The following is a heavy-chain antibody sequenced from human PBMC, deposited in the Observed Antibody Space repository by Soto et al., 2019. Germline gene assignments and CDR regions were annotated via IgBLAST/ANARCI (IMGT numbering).Heavy chain of an antibody. D-gene: IGHD2-2*01. CDR2: IIPILGIA. Sequence: QVQLGQSGAEVQKPGSSVKLSCKASVGTFSSYTISWVRQAPGQGREWMGRIIPILGIANYAQKFQGRVTITADKATSTAYKELSSLRSEDTAVYYCARESLYVVVRAAIWFDPWGQGTLVTVSS. CDR1: VGTFSSYT. J-gene: IGHJ5*02. V-gene: IGHV1-69*08. CDR3: ARESLYVVVRAAIWFDP.